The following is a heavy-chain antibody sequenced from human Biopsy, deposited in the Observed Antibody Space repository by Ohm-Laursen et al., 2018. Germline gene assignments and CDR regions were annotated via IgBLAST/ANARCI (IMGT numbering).Heavy chain of an antibody. J-gene: IGHJ4*02. CDR1: GGSFTGHY. CDR3: ARGSNDFGGLYFPR. D-gene: IGHD4-23*01. CDR2: ISYTGYT. Sequence: GTLSLTCTVSGGSFTGHYWSWIRQPPGKGLEWIGHISYTGYTSYNASLKSRVTISEDTPRNLCSLRLSSLTAADPTVYYCARGSNDFGGLYFPRWGQGTLLTVSS. V-gene: IGHV4-59*11.